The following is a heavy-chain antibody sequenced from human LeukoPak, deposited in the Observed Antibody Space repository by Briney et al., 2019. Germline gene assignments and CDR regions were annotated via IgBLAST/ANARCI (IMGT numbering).Heavy chain of an antibody. CDR1: GFTFSTYN. D-gene: IGHD6-19*01. J-gene: IGHJ4*02. Sequence: GGSLRLSCEASGFTFSTYNMNWVRQAPGKRLEWVSSISSSSSYIYYADSVKGRFTISRDNAKNSLYLQMNSLRAEDTAVYYCARDKDSSGWYPFDYWGQGTLVTVSS. V-gene: IGHV3-21*01. CDR2: ISSSSSYI. CDR3: ARDKDSSGWYPFDY.